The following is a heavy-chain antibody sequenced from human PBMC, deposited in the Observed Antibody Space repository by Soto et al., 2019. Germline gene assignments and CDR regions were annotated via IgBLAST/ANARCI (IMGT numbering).Heavy chain of an antibody. CDR2: IYYSGTT. D-gene: IGHD4-17*01. J-gene: IGHJ4*02. V-gene: IGHV4-30-4*01. CDR3: ARYGDYVGYYFDY. CDR1: GGSISSDNYY. Sequence: QVQLQESGPGLVKPSQTLSLTCTVSGGSISSDNYYWSWIRQPPGTGLEWIGYIYYSGTTYYNPSLKSRVTISVDTSKNQFSLKLSSVTAADTAVYYCARYGDYVGYYFDYWGQGTLVTVSS.